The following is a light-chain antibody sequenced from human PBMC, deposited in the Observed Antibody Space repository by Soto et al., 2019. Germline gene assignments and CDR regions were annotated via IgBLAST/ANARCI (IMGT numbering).Light chain of an antibody. CDR3: KSYAGSNTYV. V-gene: IGLV2-8*01. Sequence: QAALTQPASASGSPGQSVTISCTGTKNDIGLYDFVSWYQHHPGKAPRLIIYEVVQRPSGVPDRFSGSKSGNTASLTVSGLQAADEADYFCKSYAGSNTYVFGSGTKVTVL. CDR1: KNDIGLYDF. J-gene: IGLJ1*01. CDR2: EVV.